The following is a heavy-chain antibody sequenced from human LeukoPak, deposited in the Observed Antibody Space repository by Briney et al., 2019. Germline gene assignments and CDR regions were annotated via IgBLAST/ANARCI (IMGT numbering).Heavy chain of an antibody. D-gene: IGHD2-2*01. J-gene: IGHJ6*03. V-gene: IGHV4-4*07. Sequence: PSETLSLTCTVSGGSISSYYWSWIRQPAGKGLEWIGRIYTSGSTNYNPSLKSRVTMSVDTSKNQFSLKLSSVTAADTAVYYCARRGWKYQLPHPYMDVWGKGTTVTVSS. CDR1: GGSISSYY. CDR2: IYTSGST. CDR3: ARRGWKYQLPHPYMDV.